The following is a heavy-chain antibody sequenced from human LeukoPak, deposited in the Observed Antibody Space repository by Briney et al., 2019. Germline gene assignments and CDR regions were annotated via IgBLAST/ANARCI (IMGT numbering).Heavy chain of an antibody. CDR3: ARGRWRVTTALGHNWFDP. V-gene: IGHV4-34*01. CDR1: GGSFSGYY. J-gene: IGHJ5*02. D-gene: IGHD4-17*01. CDR2: INHSGST. Sequence: SETLSLTCAVYGGSFSGYYWSWIRQPPGKGLEWIGEINHSGSTNYNPSLESRVTISVDTSKNQFSLKLSSVTAADTAVYYCARGRWRVTTALGHNWFDPWGQGTLVTVSS.